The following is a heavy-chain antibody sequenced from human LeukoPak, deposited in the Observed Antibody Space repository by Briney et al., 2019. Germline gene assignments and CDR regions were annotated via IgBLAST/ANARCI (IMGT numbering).Heavy chain of an antibody. J-gene: IGHJ6*02. Sequence: GGSLRLSCAASGFTFSSYEMNWVRQAPGKGLEWVSYISSSGSTIYYADSVKGRFTISRDNAKNSLYLQMNSLRAEDTAVYYCAREHVRIAVATSYYYGMDVWGQGTTVTVSS. CDR3: AREHVRIAVATSYYYGMDV. V-gene: IGHV3-48*03. D-gene: IGHD6-19*01. CDR2: ISSSGSTI. CDR1: GFTFSSYE.